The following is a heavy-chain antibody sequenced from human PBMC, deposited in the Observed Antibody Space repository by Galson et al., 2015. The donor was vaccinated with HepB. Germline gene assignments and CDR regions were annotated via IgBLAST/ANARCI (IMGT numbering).Heavy chain of an antibody. CDR2: ISWNSDSI. V-gene: IGHV3-9*01. J-gene: IGHJ5*02. D-gene: IGHD2-2*02. CDR1: GFTFDDYA. Sequence: SLRLSCAASGFTFDDYAMHWVRQAPGKGLEWVSGISWNSDSIGYADSVKGRFTISRDNAKNSLYLQMNSLRAEDTALYYCAKDRGLYEGWFDPWGQGTLVTVSS. CDR3: AKDRGLYEGWFDP.